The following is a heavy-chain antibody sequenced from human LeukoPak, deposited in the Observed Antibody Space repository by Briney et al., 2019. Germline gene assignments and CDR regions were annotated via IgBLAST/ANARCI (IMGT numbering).Heavy chain of an antibody. Sequence: ASVKVSCKASGYSFTTFYMHWVRQAPGQGLEWIGIINPSGGTTSQAQKFQGRVTMTRDTSTSTVYMELSSLRSEDTAVYYCASLATIGSDSFDIWGRGTMVTVSS. V-gene: IGHV1-46*01. CDR1: GYSFTTFY. CDR3: ASLATIGSDSFDI. D-gene: IGHD2-2*03. CDR2: INPSGGTT. J-gene: IGHJ3*02.